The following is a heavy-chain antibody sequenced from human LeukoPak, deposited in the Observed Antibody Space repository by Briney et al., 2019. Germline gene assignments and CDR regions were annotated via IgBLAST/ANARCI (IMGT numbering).Heavy chain of an antibody. CDR3: ARRVFFPYGMDV. Sequence: SETLSLTCAVYGGSFSGYYWSWIRQPPGKGLEWIGKINHSGSTNYNPSLKSRVTISVDTSKNQFSLKLSSVTAADTAVYYCARRVFFPYGMDVWGQGTTVTVSS. CDR1: GGSFSGYY. D-gene: IGHD2/OR15-2a*01. J-gene: IGHJ6*02. CDR2: INHSGST. V-gene: IGHV4-34*01.